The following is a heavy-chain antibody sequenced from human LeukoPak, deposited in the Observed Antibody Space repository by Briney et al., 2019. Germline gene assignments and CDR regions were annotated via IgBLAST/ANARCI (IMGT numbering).Heavy chain of an antibody. CDR1: GFTFSDYW. V-gene: IGHV3-7*01. J-gene: IGHJ4*02. Sequence: GGSLRLSCTASGFTFSDYWMTWVRQAPGKGLEWVANIKQDGSAKYYVDSVKGRFTISRDNAKNSLYLQMDSLRVEDTATYYCARWRGSTSERSDYWGQGTLVAVSS. CDR2: IKQDGSAK. D-gene: IGHD2-2*01. CDR3: ARWRGSTSERSDY.